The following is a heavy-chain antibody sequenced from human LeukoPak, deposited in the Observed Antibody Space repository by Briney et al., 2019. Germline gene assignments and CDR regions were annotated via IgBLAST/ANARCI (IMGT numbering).Heavy chain of an antibody. CDR2: ISAYKGDT. CDR1: GYTYTNYG. Sequence: ASVKVSCKTSGYTYTNYGIAWVRQAPGQGLEWMGWISAYKGDTKYAQQFQGRVTMSTDTSTTTAYTELRSLRSEDTAVYYCAKDFFPVGTPGNYFDYWGQGTLVTVSS. D-gene: IGHD4-23*01. V-gene: IGHV1-18*01. J-gene: IGHJ4*02. CDR3: AKDFFPVGTPGNYFDY.